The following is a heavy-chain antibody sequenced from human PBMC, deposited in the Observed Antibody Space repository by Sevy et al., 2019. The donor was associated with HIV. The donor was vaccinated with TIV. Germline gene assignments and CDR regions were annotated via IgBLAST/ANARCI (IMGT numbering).Heavy chain of an antibody. J-gene: IGHJ4*02. CDR2: IFSSGST. Sequence: WGSLRLSCAISGFTVNDKYIIWVRQAPGKGLEWASVIFSSGSTYYADSAKGRFTISRDNSKNTVYLQMNSVRAEDTAVYYCVSLFLSYRSGWSYFDYWGQGTLVTVSS. CDR3: VSLFLSYRSGWSYFDY. D-gene: IGHD6-19*01. CDR1: GFTVNDKY. V-gene: IGHV3-66*02.